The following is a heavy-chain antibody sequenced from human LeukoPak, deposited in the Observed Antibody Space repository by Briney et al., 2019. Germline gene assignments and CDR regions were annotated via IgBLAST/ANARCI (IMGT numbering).Heavy chain of an antibody. D-gene: IGHD5-12*01. V-gene: IGHV3-9*01. J-gene: IGHJ4*02. Sequence: PGRSLRLSCAASGFIFHDYTMHWVRHAPGKGLEWVSGISWNSNNIDYADSVKGRFTISRDNAKNSLSLQMNSLRAEDTALYYCAKVAAVAYSGYDGDPYYFDYWGQGTLVTVSS. CDR2: ISWNSNNI. CDR1: GFIFHDYT. CDR3: AKVAAVAYSGYDGDPYYFDY.